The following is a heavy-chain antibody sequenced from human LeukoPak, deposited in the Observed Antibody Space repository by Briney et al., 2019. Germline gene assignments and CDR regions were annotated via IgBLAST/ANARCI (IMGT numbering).Heavy chain of an antibody. J-gene: IGHJ4*02. CDR2: IRYDGSNK. V-gene: IGHV3-30*02. Sequence: GGSLRLSCAASGFIFSNYAMHWVRRAPGKGLDWVTFIRYDGSNKYYAESVKGRFTISRDNSKNTLYLQVNSLRAEDTAVYYCAKGNGYSYGRYYFDYWGQGTLVTVSS. CDR1: GFIFSNYA. CDR3: AKGNGYSYGRYYFDY. D-gene: IGHD5-18*01.